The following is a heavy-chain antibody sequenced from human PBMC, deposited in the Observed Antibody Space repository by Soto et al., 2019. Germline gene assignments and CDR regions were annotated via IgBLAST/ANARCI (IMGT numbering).Heavy chain of an antibody. D-gene: IGHD1-7*01. V-gene: IGHV3-23*01. CDR2: ISGSGGST. CDR3: ATPLVPRNWNYGIDY. J-gene: IGHJ4*02. Sequence: SGGSLRLSCAASGFTSSSYAMSWVRQAPGKGLEWVSAISGSGGSTYYADSVKGRFTISRDNSKNTLYLQMNGLRAEDTAVYYCATPLVPRNWNYGIDYWGQGTLVTVSS. CDR1: GFTSSSYA.